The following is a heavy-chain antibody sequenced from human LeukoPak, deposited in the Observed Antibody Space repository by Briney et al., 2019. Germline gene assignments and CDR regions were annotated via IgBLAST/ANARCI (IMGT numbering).Heavy chain of an antibody. CDR3: ATVGAIPGHYYFDY. J-gene: IGHJ4*02. CDR1: GYTLTELS. D-gene: IGHD1-26*01. Sequence: GASVKVSCKVSGYTLTELSMHWVRQAPGKGLEWMGGFDPEDGETIYAQKFQGRVTMTEDTSTDTAYMELSSLRSEDTAVYYCATVGAIPGHYYFDYWGQGTLVTVSS. CDR2: FDPEDGET. V-gene: IGHV1-24*01.